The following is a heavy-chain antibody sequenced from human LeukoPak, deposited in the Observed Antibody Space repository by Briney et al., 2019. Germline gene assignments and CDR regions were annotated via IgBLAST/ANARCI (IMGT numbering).Heavy chain of an antibody. CDR2: IYSGGST. V-gene: IGHV3-53*01. J-gene: IGHJ4*02. CDR3: ARDRYCSGGSCYSGLYYFDY. D-gene: IGHD2-15*01. Sequence: GGSLRLSCAASGFTVSSNYMSWVRQAPGKGLEWVSVIYSGGSTYYADSVKGRFTMSRDNSKNTLYLQMNSLRAEDTAVYYCARDRYCSGGSCYSGLYYFDYWGQGTLVTVSS. CDR1: GFTVSSNY.